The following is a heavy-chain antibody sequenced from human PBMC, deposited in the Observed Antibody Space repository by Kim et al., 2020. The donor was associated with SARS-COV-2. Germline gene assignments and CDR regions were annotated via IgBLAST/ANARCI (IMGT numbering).Heavy chain of an antibody. D-gene: IGHD3-3*01. CDR1: GFTFSSYA. V-gene: IGHV3-30-3*01. J-gene: IGHJ6*01. Sequence: GGSLRLSCAASGFTFSSYAMHWVRQAPGKGLEWVAVISYDGSNKYYADSVKGRFTISRDNSKNTLYLQMNSLRAEDTAVYYCARDGLGFWSTNVARGYY. CDR3: ARDGLGFWSTNVARGYY. CDR2: ISYDGSNK.